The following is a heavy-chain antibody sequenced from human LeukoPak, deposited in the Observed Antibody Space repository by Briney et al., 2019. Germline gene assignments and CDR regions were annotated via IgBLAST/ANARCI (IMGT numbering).Heavy chain of an antibody. V-gene: IGHV4-38-2*01. CDR2: IYQSGST. CDR3: ARVPGPNWFDP. J-gene: IGHJ5*02. Sequence: PSETLSLTCAVYGGSFSGYYWGWIRQPPGKGLEWIGSIYQSGSTYYNPSLKSRVTISVDTSKNQFSLKLSSVTAADTAVYFCARVPGPNWFDPWGQGTLVTVTS. CDR1: GGSFSGYY.